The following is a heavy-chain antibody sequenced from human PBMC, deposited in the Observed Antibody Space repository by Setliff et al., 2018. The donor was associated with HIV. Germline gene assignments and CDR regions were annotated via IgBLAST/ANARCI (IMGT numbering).Heavy chain of an antibody. V-gene: IGHV4-34*12. CDR2: IIHSGGT. Sequence: SETLSLTCAVYGGSFSGYYWTWIRQPPRRGLEWIGEIIHSGGTNYNRSLKSRVTISDDTSKKQFSRRLTSVTAANTAVYFCARLRITVIMMLNYFDYWVQGTLVTVSS. D-gene: IGHD3-22*01. CDR3: ARLRITVIMMLNYFDY. J-gene: IGHJ4*02. CDR1: GGSFSGYY.